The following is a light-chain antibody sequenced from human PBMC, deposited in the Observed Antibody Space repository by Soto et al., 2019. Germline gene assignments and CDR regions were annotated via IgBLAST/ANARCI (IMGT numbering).Light chain of an antibody. V-gene: IGKV1-5*01. Sequence: MTHSPSTLSASVGDRVTITCRASQSISSWLAWYQQKPGKAPKLLIYDASSLESGVPSRFSGSGSGTEFTLTISSLQPDDFATYYRQQYNSYSWTFGQGTKVDIK. CDR3: QQYNSYSWT. CDR2: DAS. CDR1: QSISSW. J-gene: IGKJ1*01.